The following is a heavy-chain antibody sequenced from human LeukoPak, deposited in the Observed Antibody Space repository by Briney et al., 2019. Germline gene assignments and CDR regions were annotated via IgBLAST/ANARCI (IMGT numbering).Heavy chain of an antibody. CDR1: GVTFSSYG. V-gene: IGHV3-30*03. CDR2: ISYDGSNK. D-gene: IGHD3-10*01. CDR3: ARDASRVVGWVLVRGGFDY. J-gene: IGHJ4*02. Sequence: PGGSLRLSCAASGVTFSSYGMHWVRQAPGKGLEWVAVISYDGSNKYYADSVKGRFTISRDNSKNTLYLQMNSLRAEDTAVYYCARDASRVVGWVLVRGGFDYWGQGTLVTVSS.